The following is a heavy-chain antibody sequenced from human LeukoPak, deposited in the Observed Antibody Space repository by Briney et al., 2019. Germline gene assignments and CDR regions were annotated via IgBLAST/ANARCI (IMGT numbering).Heavy chain of an antibody. CDR1: GGTFSSYA. V-gene: IGHV1-69*04. J-gene: IGHJ6*02. Sequence: SVKVSCKASGGTFSSYAISWVRQAPGQGLEWVGRIIPILGIANYAQKFQGRVTITADKSTSTAYMELSSLRSEDTAVYYCARGTPYGITIFGVAYGMDVWGQGTTVTVSS. D-gene: IGHD3-3*01. CDR2: IIPILGIA. CDR3: ARGTPYGITIFGVAYGMDV.